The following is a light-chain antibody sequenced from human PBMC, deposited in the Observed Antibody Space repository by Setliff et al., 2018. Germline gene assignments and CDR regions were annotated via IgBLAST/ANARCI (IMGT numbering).Light chain of an antibody. V-gene: IGLV2-14*01. CDR1: SSDVGGYNY. J-gene: IGLJ1*01. CDR2: DVS. CDR3: SSYTSSSTYV. Sequence: QSVLTQPASVSGSPGQSITISCTGTSSDVGGYNYVSWYQQHPDKAPKLMISDVSKRPSGASNRFSGSKSGNTASLTISGLQAEDEADYYCSSYTSSSTYVFGTGTKVTVL.